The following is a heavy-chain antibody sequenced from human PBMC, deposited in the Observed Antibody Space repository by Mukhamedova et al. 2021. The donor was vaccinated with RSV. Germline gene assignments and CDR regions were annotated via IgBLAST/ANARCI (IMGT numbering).Heavy chain of an antibody. Sequence: PGKGLEWMGLVDPEDGETIYAEKFQGRVTITADTSTDTAYMELSSLRSEDTAVYYCARGGFGSAPVDFDYWGQGT. D-gene: IGHD1-26*01. J-gene: IGHJ4*02. CDR3: ARGGFGSAPVDFDY. CDR2: VDPEDGET. V-gene: IGHV1-69-2*01.